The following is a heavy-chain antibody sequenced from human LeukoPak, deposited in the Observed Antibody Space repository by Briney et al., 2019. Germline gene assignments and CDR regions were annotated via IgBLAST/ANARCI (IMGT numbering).Heavy chain of an antibody. D-gene: IGHD4-17*01. CDR1: GGSISSGTYY. J-gene: IGHJ3*01. CDR2: IFYTGTT. V-gene: IGHV4-31*03. CDR3: ARTTVTSLGAFDF. Sequence: TSETLSLTCTVSGGSISSGTYYWGWIRQLPGKGLERIGYIFYTGTTYYNPSLKSRVTVSIDTSTNQFSLKLSSVTAADTAVYYCARTTVTSLGAFDFWGRGTMITVSS.